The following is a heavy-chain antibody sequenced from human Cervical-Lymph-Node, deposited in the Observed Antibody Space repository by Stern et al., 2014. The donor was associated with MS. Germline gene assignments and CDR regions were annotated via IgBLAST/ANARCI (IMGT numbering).Heavy chain of an antibody. J-gene: IGHJ5*01. D-gene: IGHD2-2*01. CDR1: GGSIYNYY. Sequence: QVQLQESGPGLVKPSETLSLTCTVSGGSIYNYYWTWIRQPPGTGMERIGHIDYSGSTNYKPSLESRVTMSVDSSKNEFSLILTSVTAADTAVYYCARALRNAYTWFDPWGQGTLVTVSS. V-gene: IGHV4-59*01. CDR2: IDYSGST. CDR3: ARALRNAYTWFDP.